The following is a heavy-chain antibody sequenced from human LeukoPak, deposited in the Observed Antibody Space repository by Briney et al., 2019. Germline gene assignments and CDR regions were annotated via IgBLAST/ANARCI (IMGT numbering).Heavy chain of an antibody. J-gene: IGHJ6*03. Sequence: ASVKVSCKASGYTFTGYYMHWVRQAPGQGLEWMGWINPNSGGTNYAQKFQGRVTMTRDTSISTAYMELSRLRSDDTAGDYCARSRLGYCSGGSCYAYYYMDVWGKGTTVTVSS. CDR3: ARSRLGYCSGGSCYAYYYMDV. CDR1: GYTFTGYY. CDR2: INPNSGGT. D-gene: IGHD2-15*01. V-gene: IGHV1-2*02.